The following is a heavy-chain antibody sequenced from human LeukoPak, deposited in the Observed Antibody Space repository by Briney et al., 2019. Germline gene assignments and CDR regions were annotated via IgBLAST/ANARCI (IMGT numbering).Heavy chain of an antibody. V-gene: IGHV1-2*02. D-gene: IGHD6-19*01. CDR1: GYTFTGYY. CDR2: INPNSGGT. J-gene: IGHJ3*02. CDR3: AREQGRIYSSGWYPLPAFDI. Sequence: ASVKVSCKASGYTFTGYYMHWVRQAPGQGLEWMGWINPNSGGTNYAQKFQGRVTMTRDTSISTAYMELSRLRSDDTAVYYCAREQGRIYSSGWYPLPAFDIWGQGTMVTVSS.